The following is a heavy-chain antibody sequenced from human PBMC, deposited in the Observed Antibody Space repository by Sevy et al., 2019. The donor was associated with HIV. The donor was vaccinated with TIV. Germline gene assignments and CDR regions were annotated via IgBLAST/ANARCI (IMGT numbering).Heavy chain of an antibody. CDR2: ISYDGSNK. CDR1: GFTFSSYG. Sequence: GGSLRLSCAASGFTFSSYGMHWVRQAPGKGLEWVADISYDGSNKYYADSVKGRFTISRDNSKNTLYLQMNSLRAEDTAVYYCAKDRTTGIAAAGTPFDYWGQGTLVTVSS. CDR3: AKDRTTGIAAAGTPFDY. V-gene: IGHV3-30*18. J-gene: IGHJ4*02. D-gene: IGHD6-13*01.